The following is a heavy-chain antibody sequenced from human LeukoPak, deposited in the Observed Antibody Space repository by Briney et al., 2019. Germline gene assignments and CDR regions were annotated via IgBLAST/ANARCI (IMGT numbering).Heavy chain of an antibody. CDR1: GLTFSSYA. V-gene: IGHV3-64D*06. CDR3: VKYNSGLYDF. Sequence: GGSLRLSCSASGLTFSSYAFHWVRQAPGKGLECASAISNNGDSTYYADSVKGRFTISRDNSNKTLYLQMSSLRAEDTAVYYCVKYNSGLYDFWGQGILVTVSS. CDR2: ISNNGDST. J-gene: IGHJ4*02. D-gene: IGHD1-14*01.